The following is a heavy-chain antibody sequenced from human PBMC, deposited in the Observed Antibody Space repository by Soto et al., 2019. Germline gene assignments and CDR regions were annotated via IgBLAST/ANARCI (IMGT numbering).Heavy chain of an antibody. D-gene: IGHD2-15*01. Sequence: ASVKVSCKASGYTFTRYTMNWVRQAPGQRLEWMGWINPDNGNTKSSQKFQDRVIITRDTFASTAYMDLSSLRSEDTAVYYCARGIATGQLDPWGQGTLVTVPS. CDR3: ARGIATGQLDP. CDR1: GYTFTRYT. CDR2: INPDNGNT. V-gene: IGHV1-3*01. J-gene: IGHJ5*02.